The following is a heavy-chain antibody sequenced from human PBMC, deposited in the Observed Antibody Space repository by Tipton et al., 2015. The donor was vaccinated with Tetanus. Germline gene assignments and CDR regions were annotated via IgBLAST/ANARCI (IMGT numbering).Heavy chain of an antibody. Sequence: GLVKPSGTLSLTCAVSGDSISSSHWWSWVRQPPGKGLEWIGEIYQRGSTNYNPSLQSRVSISVDKSKNQFSLQLSSVTAADTAVYYCARDREEGGYYGSGSLDVWGQGTTVTVSS. D-gene: IGHD3-10*01. V-gene: IGHV4-4*02. CDR1: GDSISSSHW. CDR3: ARDREEGGYYGSGSLDV. CDR2: IYQRGST. J-gene: IGHJ6*02.